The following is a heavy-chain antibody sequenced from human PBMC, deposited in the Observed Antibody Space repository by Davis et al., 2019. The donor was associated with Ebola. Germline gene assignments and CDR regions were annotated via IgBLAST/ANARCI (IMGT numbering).Heavy chain of an antibody. Sequence: MPSETLSLTCTVSGDSISSGHYYWSWIRQPPGKGLEWIGNIYYSGSTYYRSSLKSRVTMSINMSRSQFSLKLNSVTAADTAVYYCVRFAVAQRAGMDVWGKGTTVTVSS. J-gene: IGHJ6*04. D-gene: IGHD6-19*01. V-gene: IGHV4-30-4*01. CDR2: IYYSGST. CDR3: VRFAVAQRAGMDV. CDR1: GDSISSGHYY.